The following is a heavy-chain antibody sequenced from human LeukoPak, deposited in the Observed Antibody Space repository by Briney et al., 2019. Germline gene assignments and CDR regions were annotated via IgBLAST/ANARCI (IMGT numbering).Heavy chain of an antibody. J-gene: IGHJ6*02. D-gene: IGHD3-3*01. CDR2: ISGSGGST. Sequence: GGSLRLSCAASGFTFSSYAMSWVRQAPGKGLEWVSAISGSGGSTYYADSVKGRFTISRDNSKNTLYLQMNSLRAEDTAVYYCAKDPRLTDYDFWGGPDDYYGMDVWGQGTTVTVSS. CDR3: AKDPRLTDYDFWGGPDDYYGMDV. CDR1: GFTFSSYA. V-gene: IGHV3-23*01.